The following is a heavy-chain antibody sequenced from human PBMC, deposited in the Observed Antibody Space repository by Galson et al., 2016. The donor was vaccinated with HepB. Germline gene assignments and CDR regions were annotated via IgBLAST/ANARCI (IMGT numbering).Heavy chain of an antibody. Sequence: LSLTCALYGGSFSGYYWNWIRQPPGKGLEWIGEVNHSGGTNFNPSLRSRVTISLDTSKDQFSLTLTSVTAADTAVYYCARAAGGVITIYYYYVMDVWGQGTTVTVSS. D-gene: IGHD2-21*01. CDR3: ARAAGGVITIYYYYVMDV. CDR1: GGSFSGYY. CDR2: VNHSGGT. V-gene: IGHV4-34*01. J-gene: IGHJ6*02.